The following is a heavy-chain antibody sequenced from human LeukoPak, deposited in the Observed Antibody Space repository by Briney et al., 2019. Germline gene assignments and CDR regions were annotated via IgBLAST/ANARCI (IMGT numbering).Heavy chain of an antibody. J-gene: IGHJ4*02. V-gene: IGHV3-30*02. Sequence: PGGSLRLSCAASGFTFSSYGMHWVRQAPGKGLEWVAFIRYDGSNKYYADSVKGRFTISRDNSKNTLYLQMNSLRAEDTAVYYCAKIIVVVRAATDFFDYWGQGTLVTVSS. CDR1: GFTFSSYG. CDR3: AKIIVVVRAATDFFDY. D-gene: IGHD2-2*01. CDR2: IRYDGSNK.